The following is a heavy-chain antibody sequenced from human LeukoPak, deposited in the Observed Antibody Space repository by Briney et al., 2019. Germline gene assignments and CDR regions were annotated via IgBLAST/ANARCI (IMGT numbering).Heavy chain of an antibody. D-gene: IGHD6-13*01. CDR1: GFTFSTYW. V-gene: IGHV3-74*01. J-gene: IGHJ5*02. CDR2: INIDGSST. Sequence: GGSLRLSCTASGFTFSTYWMHWVRQAAGKGLVWVSRINIDGSSTSYADSVKGRFTISRDNAKNTLYLQMNSLRAEDTAVYYCARDLAAAASSGWFDPWGQGTLVTVSS. CDR3: ARDLAAAASSGWFDP.